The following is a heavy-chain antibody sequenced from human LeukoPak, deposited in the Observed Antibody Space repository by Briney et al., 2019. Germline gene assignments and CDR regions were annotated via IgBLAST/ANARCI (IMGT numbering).Heavy chain of an antibody. CDR1: GFTFSSYW. V-gene: IGHV3-74*01. D-gene: IGHD6-13*01. CDR3: ARGSRGSWFDP. CDR2: INSDGSNT. Sequence: PGGSLRLSCAASGFTFSSYWMHWVRQAPGKGLVWVSRINSDGSNTSCADSVKGRFTISRDNAKNTLYLQMNSLRAEDTAVYYCARGSRGSWFDPWGQGTLVTVSS. J-gene: IGHJ5*02.